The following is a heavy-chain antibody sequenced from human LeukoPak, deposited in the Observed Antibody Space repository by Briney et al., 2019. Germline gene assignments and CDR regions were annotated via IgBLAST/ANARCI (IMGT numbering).Heavy chain of an antibody. CDR1: GFTFSNYW. Sequence: GGSLRLSCAASGFTFSNYWMSWVRQSPGKGLEWVATIKQDGSQKYYVDSVKGRFTISRDNAKNSLYLQMDSLSGEDTAVYYCARVGEGAAKDWGQGTLVTVSS. CDR2: IKQDGSQK. V-gene: IGHV3-7*01. CDR3: ARVGEGAAKD. D-gene: IGHD1-26*01. J-gene: IGHJ4*02.